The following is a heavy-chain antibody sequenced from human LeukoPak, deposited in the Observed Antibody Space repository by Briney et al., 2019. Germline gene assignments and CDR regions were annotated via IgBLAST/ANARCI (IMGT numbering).Heavy chain of an antibody. CDR1: GYTFTSYA. V-gene: IGHV7-4-1*02. J-gene: IGHJ4*02. CDR2: INTNTGNP. D-gene: IGHD3-3*01. CDR3: ARDSPYYDFWSGYYSTKIFDY. Sequence: ASVKVSCKASGYTFTSYAMNWVRQAPGQGLEWMGWINTNTGNPTYAQGFTGRFVFSLDTSVSTAYLQISSLKAEDTAVYYCARDSPYYDFWSGYYSTKIFDYWGQGTLVTVSS.